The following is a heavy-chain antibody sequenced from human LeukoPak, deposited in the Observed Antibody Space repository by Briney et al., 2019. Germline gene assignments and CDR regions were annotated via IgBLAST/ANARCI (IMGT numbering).Heavy chain of an antibody. CDR3: ARDYTYYYDSSGYQPLDY. J-gene: IGHJ4*02. V-gene: IGHV3-21*01. CDR1: GFTFSSYS. Sequence: GGSLRLSCAASGFTFSSYSMNWVRQAPGKGLEWVSSISSSSSYIYYADSVKGRFTISRDNAKNSLYLQMNSLRAEDTAVYYCARDYTYYYDSSGYQPLDYWGQGTLVTVSS. D-gene: IGHD3-22*01. CDR2: ISSSSSYI.